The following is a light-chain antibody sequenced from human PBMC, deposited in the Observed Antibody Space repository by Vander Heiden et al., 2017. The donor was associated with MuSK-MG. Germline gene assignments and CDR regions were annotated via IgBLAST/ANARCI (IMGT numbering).Light chain of an antibody. V-gene: IGLV3-1*01. Sequence: SYELTQPPSVSVSPGQIASITCSGDKLGQNFAFWYQQKPGQSPVLVIYQDRKRPSGIPERFSGSSSGNTVTLTIRGTQGVDEADYYCQAWDSSTAVVFGGGTKLTVL. CDR1: KLGQNF. CDR2: QDR. CDR3: QAWDSSTAVV. J-gene: IGLJ2*01.